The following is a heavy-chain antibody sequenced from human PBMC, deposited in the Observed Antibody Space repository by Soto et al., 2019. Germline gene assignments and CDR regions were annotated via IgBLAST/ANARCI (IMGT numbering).Heavy chain of an antibody. V-gene: IGHV3-30-3*01. D-gene: IGHD2-2*01. CDR2: ISYDGSNK. J-gene: IGHJ4*02. Sequence: PGGSLRLSCAASGFTFSSYAMHWVRQAPGKGLEWVAVISYDGSNKYYADSVKGRFTISRDNSKNTLYLQMNSLRAEDTAVYYCARGGALIVVVPPSYFDYWGQGTLVTVSS. CDR3: ARGGALIVVVPPSYFDY. CDR1: GFTFSSYA.